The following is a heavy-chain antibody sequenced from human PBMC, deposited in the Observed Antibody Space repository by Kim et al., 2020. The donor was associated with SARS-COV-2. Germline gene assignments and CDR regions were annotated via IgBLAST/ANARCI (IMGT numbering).Heavy chain of an antibody. CDR3: ARLGKIVVVITG. D-gene: IGHD3-22*01. CDR2: GST. J-gene: IGHJ4*02. Sequence: GSTYYHPSLKSRVTISVDTSKNQFSLKLSSVTAADTAVYYCARLGKIVVVITGWGQGTLVTVSS. V-gene: IGHV4-39*01.